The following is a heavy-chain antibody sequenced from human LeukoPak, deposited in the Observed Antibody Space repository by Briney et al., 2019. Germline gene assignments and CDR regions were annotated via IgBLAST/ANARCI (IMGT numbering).Heavy chain of an antibody. Sequence: GASVKVSCKASGGTFSSYAISWVRQAPGQGLEWMGGIIPIFGTANYAQKCQGRVTITTEESKSTAYMELSSLRSEDTAVYYCASNLAVAGTGYFDYWGQGTLVTVSS. J-gene: IGHJ4*02. D-gene: IGHD6-19*01. V-gene: IGHV1-69*05. CDR2: IIPIFGTA. CDR3: ASNLAVAGTGYFDY. CDR1: GGTFSSYA.